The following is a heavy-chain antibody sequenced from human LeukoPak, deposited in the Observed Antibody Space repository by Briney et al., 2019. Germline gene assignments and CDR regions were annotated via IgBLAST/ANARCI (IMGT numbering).Heavy chain of an antibody. J-gene: IGHJ4*02. V-gene: IGHV3-30*02. Sequence: GGSLRLSCAGSGFSFSSYGMHWVRQAPGKGLEWMAFIRSDGSNKYYADSVKGRFTISRDSSKNTSYLQMNSLRAEDTAVYYCARILDSAWGELGYWGQGTLVTVSS. D-gene: IGHD6-19*01. CDR1: GFSFSSYG. CDR2: IRSDGSNK. CDR3: ARILDSAWGELGY.